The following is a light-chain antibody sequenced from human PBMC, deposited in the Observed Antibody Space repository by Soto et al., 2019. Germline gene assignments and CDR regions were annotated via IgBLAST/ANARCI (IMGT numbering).Light chain of an antibody. CDR2: DVS. CDR3: QQSNTFWT. Sequence: DIQMTQSPSTLSAYVGDRVTITCRASQSISSWLAWYQQKPGKAPKLLIYDVSSLESGVPSRFSGSGSGTEFTLTISSLQPDDFASYYCQQSNTFWTFGQGTKVDIK. J-gene: IGKJ1*01. V-gene: IGKV1-5*01. CDR1: QSISSW.